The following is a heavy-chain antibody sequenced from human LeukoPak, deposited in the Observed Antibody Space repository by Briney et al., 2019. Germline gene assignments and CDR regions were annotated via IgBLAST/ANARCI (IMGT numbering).Heavy chain of an antibody. V-gene: IGHV3-9*03. D-gene: IGHD4-23*01. J-gene: IGHJ4*02. Sequence: GRSLRLSXAASGFTFDDYAMHWVRQAPGKGLEWVSGISWNSGSIGYADSVNGRFTISRDNAKNSLYLQMNSLRAEDMALYYCAKDRYGGNSGLLDYWGQGTLVTVSS. CDR1: GFTFDDYA. CDR3: AKDRYGGNSGLLDY. CDR2: ISWNSGSI.